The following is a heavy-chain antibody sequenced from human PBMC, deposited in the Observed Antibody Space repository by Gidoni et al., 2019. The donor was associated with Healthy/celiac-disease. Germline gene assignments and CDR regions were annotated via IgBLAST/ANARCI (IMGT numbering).Heavy chain of an antibody. D-gene: IGHD6-19*01. Sequence: SGFTFDDYAMHWVRQAPGKGLEWVSGISWNSGSIGDADSVKGRFTISRDNAKNSLYLQMNSLRAEDTALYYCAKDASEGYSSGWNRFDYWGQGTLVTVSS. V-gene: IGHV3-9*01. J-gene: IGHJ4*02. CDR2: ISWNSGSI. CDR1: GFTFDDYA. CDR3: AKDASEGYSSGWNRFDY.